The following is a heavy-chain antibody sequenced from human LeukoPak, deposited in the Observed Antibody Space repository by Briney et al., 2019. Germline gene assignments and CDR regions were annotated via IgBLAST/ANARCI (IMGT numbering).Heavy chain of an antibody. CDR2: IYYNGNA. Sequence: SQTLSLTCTVSGGSISIGGYYWSWIRQHPGKGLEWIGYIYYNGNAYYNPSLKSRLTISGDMSENQFSLKLTSVTAADTAVYFCVRNFDSYNAFDIWGQGTMVTVSS. J-gene: IGHJ3*02. CDR3: VRNFDSYNAFDI. V-gene: IGHV4-31*03. CDR1: GGSISIGGYY. D-gene: IGHD3-10*01.